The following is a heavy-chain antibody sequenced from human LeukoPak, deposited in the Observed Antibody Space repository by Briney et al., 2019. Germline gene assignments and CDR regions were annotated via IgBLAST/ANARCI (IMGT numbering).Heavy chain of an antibody. D-gene: IGHD6-13*01. CDR3: AKTAGIAAAADFDY. Sequence: GESLRLSCAASGFTFSSYAMSWVRQAPGKGLEWVSAISGSGGSTYYADSVKGRFTISRGNSKNTLYLQMNNLRAEDTAVYYCAKTAGIAAAADFDYWGQGTLVTVSS. V-gene: IGHV3-23*01. CDR2: ISGSGGST. J-gene: IGHJ4*02. CDR1: GFTFSSYA.